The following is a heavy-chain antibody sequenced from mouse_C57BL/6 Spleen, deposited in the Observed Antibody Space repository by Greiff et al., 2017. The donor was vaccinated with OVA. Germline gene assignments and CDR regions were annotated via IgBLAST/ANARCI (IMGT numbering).Heavy chain of an antibody. J-gene: IGHJ4*01. D-gene: IGHD2-2*01. CDR3: ARRFFYGYDVGYYAMDY. Sequence: VQLQQSGAELVRPGTSVKVSCKASGYAFTNYLIEWVKQRPGPGLEWIGVINPGSGGTNYNEKFKGKATLTADKSSSTAYMQLSSLTSEDSAVYFCARRFFYGYDVGYYAMDYWGQGTSVTVSS. CDR1: GYAFTNYL. CDR2: INPGSGGT. V-gene: IGHV1-54*01.